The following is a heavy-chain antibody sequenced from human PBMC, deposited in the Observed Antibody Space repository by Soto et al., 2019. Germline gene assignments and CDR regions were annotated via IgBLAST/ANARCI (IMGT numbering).Heavy chain of an antibody. J-gene: IGHJ4*02. CDR1: GGSISSSSYY. Sequence: PSETLSLTCTVSGGSISSSSYYWGWIRQPPGKGLEWIGSIYYSGSTYYNPSLKSRVTISVDTSKNQFSLKLSSVTAADTVVYYCASLSSGWYFDYWGQGTLVTVSS. CDR3: ASLSSGWYFDY. CDR2: IYYSGST. D-gene: IGHD6-19*01. V-gene: IGHV4-39*01.